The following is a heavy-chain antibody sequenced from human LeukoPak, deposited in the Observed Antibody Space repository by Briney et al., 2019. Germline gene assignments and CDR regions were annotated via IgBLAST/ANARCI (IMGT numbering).Heavy chain of an antibody. CDR2: ISAYNGNT. CDR3: ARGLLQLEGGDNWFDP. CDR1: GYTFTSYG. J-gene: IGHJ5*02. D-gene: IGHD1-1*01. Sequence: ASVKVSCKASGYTFTSYGISWVRQAPGQGLEWMGWISAYNGNTNYAQKLQGRVTMTTDTSTSTAYMELRSLRSDDTAVYYCARGLLQLEGGDNWFDPWGQGTLVTVSS. V-gene: IGHV1-18*01.